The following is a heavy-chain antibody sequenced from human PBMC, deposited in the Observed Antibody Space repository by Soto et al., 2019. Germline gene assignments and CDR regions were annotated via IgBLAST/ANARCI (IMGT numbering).Heavy chain of an antibody. J-gene: IGHJ4*02. Sequence: PGGSLRLSCTASGFTLSNMWMSWVRQAPGKGLEWVGRIKDKTDGGTTDYAAPVKGRLAISRDDSKSMLYLQMNSLKTDDTAVYYCTTGHYWGQGTLVTVSS. CDR1: GFTLSNMW. CDR2: IKDKTDGGTT. V-gene: IGHV3-15*01. CDR3: TTGHY.